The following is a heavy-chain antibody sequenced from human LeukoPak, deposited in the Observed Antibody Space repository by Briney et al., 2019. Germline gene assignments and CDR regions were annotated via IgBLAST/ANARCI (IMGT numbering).Heavy chain of an antibody. Sequence: GGSLRLSCAASGFTLSSYAMSWVRQAPGKGLEWVSAISGSGGSTYYADSVKGRFTISRDNSKNTLYLQMNSLRAEDTAVYYCAKSTVIPAAIIRPADYWGQGTLVTVSS. V-gene: IGHV3-23*01. J-gene: IGHJ4*02. CDR1: GFTLSSYA. D-gene: IGHD2-2*02. CDR2: ISGSGGST. CDR3: AKSTVIPAAIIRPADY.